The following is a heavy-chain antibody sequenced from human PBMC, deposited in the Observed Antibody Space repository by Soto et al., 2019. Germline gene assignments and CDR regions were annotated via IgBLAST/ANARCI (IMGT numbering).Heavy chain of an antibody. V-gene: IGHV3-23*01. Sequence: GGSLRLSCAASGFPFSSYAMNLVRQSPGKGLEWVSDISVSGGSTYYADSVKGRFTISSDSSKNTLYLQMTGLRDDDTAVYYCARDLGRSYYGAEHYGLDVWGQGT. CDR2: ISVSGGST. D-gene: IGHD1-26*01. J-gene: IGHJ6*02. CDR1: GFPFSSYA. CDR3: ARDLGRSYYGAEHYGLDV.